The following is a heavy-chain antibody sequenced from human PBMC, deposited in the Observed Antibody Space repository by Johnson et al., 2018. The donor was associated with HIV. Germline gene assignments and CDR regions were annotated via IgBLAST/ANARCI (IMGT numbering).Heavy chain of an antibody. CDR3: ARSGYGSGSTHDAFDI. D-gene: IGHD3-10*01. J-gene: IGHJ3*02. CDR2: VNWNGGST. Sequence: HVQLVESGGGVVQPGRSLRLSCAASGFTFSSYAMHWVRQAPGKGLEWVSGVNWNGGSTGYADSVKGRFTISRDNSKNTLYLQMNSLRAEDTAVYYCARSGYGSGSTHDAFDIWGQGTMVTVSS. V-gene: IGHV3-NL1*01. CDR1: GFTFSSYA.